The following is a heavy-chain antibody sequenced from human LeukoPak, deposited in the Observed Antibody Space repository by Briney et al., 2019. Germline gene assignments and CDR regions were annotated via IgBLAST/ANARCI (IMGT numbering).Heavy chain of an antibody. Sequence: PGGSLRLSCAVSGFTISNYWMSWVRQAPGKGLEFVANINQDGGTKNYVDSVKGRFTISRDNAENSLYLQMSSLRAEDTAVYYCARVGGRYSPLGYWGQGTLVTVSS. V-gene: IGHV3-7*01. CDR3: ARVGGRYSPLGY. J-gene: IGHJ4*02. CDR2: INQDGGTK. CDR1: GFTISNYW. D-gene: IGHD3-16*02.